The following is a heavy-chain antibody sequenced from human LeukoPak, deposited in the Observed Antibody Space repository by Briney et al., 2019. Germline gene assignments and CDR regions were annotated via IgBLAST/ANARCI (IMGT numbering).Heavy chain of an antibody. V-gene: IGHV3-43*02. CDR1: GFIFNDYA. J-gene: IGHJ3*02. D-gene: IGHD2-15*01. CDR3: ARLSGWLGAFDT. CDR2: ISGDGDNT. Sequence: GGSLRLSCTASGFIFNDYAMHWVRQLPGKRLEWVSLISGDGDNTHSADSVKGRFSISRDNSKNSLYLQLNSLRTEDTALYYCARLSGWLGAFDTWGQGTLSPSLQ.